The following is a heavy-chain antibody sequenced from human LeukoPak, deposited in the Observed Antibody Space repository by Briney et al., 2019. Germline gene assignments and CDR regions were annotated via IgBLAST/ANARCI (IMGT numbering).Heavy chain of an antibody. CDR3: AKRFVPAANNY. D-gene: IGHD2-2*01. Sequence: GGSLRLSCAASGFTFSSYAMSWVRQAPGKGLEWVSAISGSGGSTYYADSVKGRFTISRDSSKNTLYLQMNSLKAEDTAVYYCAKRFVPAANNYWGQGTLVTVSS. J-gene: IGHJ4*02. CDR2: ISGSGGST. V-gene: IGHV3-23*01. CDR1: GFTFSSYA.